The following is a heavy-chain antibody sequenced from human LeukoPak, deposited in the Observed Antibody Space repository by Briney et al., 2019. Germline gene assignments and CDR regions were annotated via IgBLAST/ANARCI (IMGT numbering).Heavy chain of an antibody. D-gene: IGHD1/OR15-1a*01. CDR2: ISAYNGNT. J-gene: IGHJ4*02. Sequence: ASVKVSCKASGYTFTSYGISWVRQAPGQGLEWMGWISAYNGNTNYARKLQGRVTMTTDTSTSTAYMELRSLRSDDTAVYYCAREHHAPNWNKGHALGYWGQGTLVTVSS. V-gene: IGHV1-18*01. CDR3: AREHHAPNWNKGHALGY. CDR1: GYTFTSYG.